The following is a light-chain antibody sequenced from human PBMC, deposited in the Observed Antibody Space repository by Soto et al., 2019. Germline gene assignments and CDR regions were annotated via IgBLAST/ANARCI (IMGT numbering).Light chain of an antibody. V-gene: IGLV2-14*01. CDR2: DVS. J-gene: IGLJ2*01. Sequence: QSALTQPASVSGSPGQSMTISCTGTSSDVGGYNYVSWYQQHPGKAPKLMIYDVSNRPSGVSNPISGSKSGNTASLTISGLQAEDEADYYCSAFTSRSTLVFGGGTKVTVL. CDR3: SAFTSRSTLV. CDR1: SSDVGGYNY.